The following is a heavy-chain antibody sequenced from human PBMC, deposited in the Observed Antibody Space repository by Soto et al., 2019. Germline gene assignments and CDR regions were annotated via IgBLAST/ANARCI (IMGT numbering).Heavy chain of an antibody. Sequence: EEQLVESGGGLVQPGGSLRLSCAASGFTFSSYSMNWFRQAPGKGLEWVSYISSGGITIYYTDSVKGRFTISRDNAKNSLYLQMNSLRDEDTAVYYCARGLGFAFDIWGQGTMVTVSS. J-gene: IGHJ3*02. CDR1: GFTFSSYS. V-gene: IGHV3-48*02. CDR2: ISSGGITI. CDR3: ARGLGFAFDI. D-gene: IGHD1-26*01.